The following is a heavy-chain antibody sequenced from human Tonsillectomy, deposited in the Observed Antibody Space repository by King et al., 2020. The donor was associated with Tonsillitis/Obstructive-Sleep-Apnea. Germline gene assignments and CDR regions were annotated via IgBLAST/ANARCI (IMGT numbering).Heavy chain of an antibody. D-gene: IGHD3-10*01. Sequence: QLQESGPGLVKPSETLSLTCTVSGDSISRSIYHWGWTRQPPGKGLEWLGSMYHSGSTYYNPSLERTVTISVDTSKNQFSLKLTSVTGADTAVYYCARQRDYYGSGSSAHHYDYMEVWGKGTTVTVSS. CDR1: GDSISRSIYH. CDR3: ARQRDYYGSGSSAHHYDYMEV. V-gene: IGHV4-39*01. CDR2: MYHSGST. J-gene: IGHJ6*03.